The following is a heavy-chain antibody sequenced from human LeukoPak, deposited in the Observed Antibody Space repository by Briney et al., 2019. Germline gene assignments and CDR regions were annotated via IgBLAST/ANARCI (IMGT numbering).Heavy chain of an antibody. CDR3: AKDHLGSDAFDI. Sequence: PGGSLRLSCAVSGFKFSSYYMNWVRQVPGKGLMWVAHINTNGDSANYADSVKGRFTISRDNAKSTLSLQMNSLRAEDTAVYYCAKDHLGSDAFDIWGQGTMVTVSS. D-gene: IGHD7-27*01. CDR1: GFKFSSYY. J-gene: IGHJ3*02. CDR2: INTNGDSA. V-gene: IGHV3-74*01.